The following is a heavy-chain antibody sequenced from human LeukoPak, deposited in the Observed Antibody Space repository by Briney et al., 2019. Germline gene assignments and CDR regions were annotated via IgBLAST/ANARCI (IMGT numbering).Heavy chain of an antibody. V-gene: IGHV3-23*01. J-gene: IGHJ6*02. D-gene: IGHD2-2*01. CDR1: GFTFSSYA. CDR2: ISGSGGST. Sequence: GGSLRLSCAASGFTFSSYAMSWVRQAPGKGLEWVSAISGSGGSTYYADSVKGRFTISRDNSKNTLYLQMNSLRAEDTAVYYCAKTDIVVVPAQYYYYYGMAVWGQGTTVTVSS. CDR3: AKTDIVVVPAQYYYYYGMAV.